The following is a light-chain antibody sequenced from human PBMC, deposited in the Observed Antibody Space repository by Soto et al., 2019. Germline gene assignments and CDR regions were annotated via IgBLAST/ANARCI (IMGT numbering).Light chain of an antibody. CDR1: QSVSSSY. CDR3: QQFSSYPLT. J-gene: IGKJ4*01. Sequence: EIVLTQSPGTLSLSPGERATLSCRASQSVSSSYLAWYQQKPGQAPRLLIYDASNRATGVPARFSGGGSGTDFTLTISRLEPEDFAVYYCQQFSSYPLTFGGGTKVDI. CDR2: DAS. V-gene: IGKV3-20*01.